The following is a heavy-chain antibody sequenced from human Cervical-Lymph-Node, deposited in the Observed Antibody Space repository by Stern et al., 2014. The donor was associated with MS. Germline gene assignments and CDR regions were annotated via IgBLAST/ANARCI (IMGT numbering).Heavy chain of an antibody. CDR1: GAPVSSGGYY. CDR3: AAIGPRMEGACFDI. CDR2: IHHPGAT. Sequence: QLQLQESGPGLVKPSQTLSLSCTVSGAPVSSGGYYWTWIRQLPGKGLEWVGYIHHPGATFYNPSLKSRVAISVDTSENQFSLKLTSVTAADTAVYYCAAIGPRMEGACFDIWGQGTMVTVSS. J-gene: IGHJ3*02. V-gene: IGHV4-31*03. D-gene: IGHD2-21*01.